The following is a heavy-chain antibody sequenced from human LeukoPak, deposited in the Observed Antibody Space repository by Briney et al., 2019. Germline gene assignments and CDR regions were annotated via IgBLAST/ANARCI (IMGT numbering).Heavy chain of an antibody. D-gene: IGHD1-26*01. J-gene: IGHJ3*02. CDR1: GGSISSSGYY. CDR2: IYYSGST. CDR3: ARSFSGSPYAFDI. V-gene: IGHV4-39*07. Sequence: PSETLSLTCTVSGGSISSSGYYWGWIRQPPGKGLEWIGSIYYSGSTYYNPSLQSRVTISVDASKNQFSLKLSSVTAADTAVYYCARSFSGSPYAFDIRGQGTMVTVSS.